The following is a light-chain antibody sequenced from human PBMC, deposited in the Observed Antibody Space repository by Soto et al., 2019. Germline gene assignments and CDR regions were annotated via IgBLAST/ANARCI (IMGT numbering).Light chain of an antibody. CDR3: QQYGASPYT. J-gene: IGKJ2*01. CDR2: GAS. CDR1: QGVYSNY. V-gene: IGKV3-20*01. Sequence: EIVLTQSPGTLSLSPGDTATLSCRASQGVYSNYLAWYQHKPGQPPRLLISGASSRATGIPDRFSGSGSETDFTLTISRLEPEDFAVYYSQQYGASPYTFGQGTKL.